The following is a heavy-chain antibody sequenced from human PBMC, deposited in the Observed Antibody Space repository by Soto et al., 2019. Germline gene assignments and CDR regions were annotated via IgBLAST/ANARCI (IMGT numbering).Heavy chain of an antibody. CDR2: IHYKGRT. D-gene: IGHD3-22*01. CDR1: GVSVSDYH. J-gene: IGHJ4*02. V-gene: IGHV4-59*02. CDR3: ARGHFDSRGYSNALNY. Sequence: QVQLQESGPRLAKPLETLSLTCSVSGVSVSDYHWTWIRLTPKKELQWIGIIHYKGRTDPSPSLKSPVTMSIXXXKXXVSIILKSVNIAGSAICYCARGHFDSRGYSNALNYWGQGIQVNVSS.